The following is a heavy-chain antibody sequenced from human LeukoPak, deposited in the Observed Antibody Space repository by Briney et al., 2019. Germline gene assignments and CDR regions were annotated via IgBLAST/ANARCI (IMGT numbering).Heavy chain of an antibody. Sequence: PGGSLRLSCAASGFTFSSYWMHWVRQAPGKGLVWVSRINSDGSSTNYADSVKGRFTISRDNAKNTLYLQMNSLRAEDTAVYYCESVRAMSGGGDYFDKGGWGQGTTVTVSS. D-gene: IGHD2-15*01. V-gene: IGHV3-74*01. J-gene: IGHJ6*02. CDR3: ESVRAMSGGGDYFDKGG. CDR2: INSDGSST. CDR1: GFTFSSYW.